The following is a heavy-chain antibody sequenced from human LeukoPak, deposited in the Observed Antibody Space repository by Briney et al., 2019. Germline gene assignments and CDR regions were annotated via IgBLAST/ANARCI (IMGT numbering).Heavy chain of an antibody. CDR3: ATTVAGTRNAFDI. Sequence: GGSLRLSCAASGFTFSNYAMHWVRQAPGKGLEWVALISYDGSNKYYADSVKGRFTISRDNCKNTLYLQMNSLRAEDTAVYYCATTVAGTRNAFDIWGQGTMVTVSS. CDR2: ISYDGSNK. V-gene: IGHV3-30-3*01. D-gene: IGHD6-19*01. J-gene: IGHJ3*02. CDR1: GFTFSNYA.